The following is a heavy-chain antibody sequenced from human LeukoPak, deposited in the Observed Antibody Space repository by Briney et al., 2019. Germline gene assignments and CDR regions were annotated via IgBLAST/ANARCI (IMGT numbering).Heavy chain of an antibody. CDR2: IYYSGST. V-gene: IGHV4-34*01. CDR3: ARHLGATIVIPDY. J-gene: IGHJ4*02. CDR1: GGSFSGYY. Sequence: SETLSLTCAVYGGSFSGYYWSWIRQPPGKGLEWIGSIYYSGSTYYNPSLKSRVTISVDTSKNQFSLKLSSVTAADTAVYYCARHLGATIVIPDYWGQGTLVTVSS. D-gene: IGHD1-26*01.